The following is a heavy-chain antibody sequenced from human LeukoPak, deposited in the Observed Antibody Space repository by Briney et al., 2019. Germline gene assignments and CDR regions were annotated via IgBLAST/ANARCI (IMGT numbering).Heavy chain of an antibody. CDR1: GFTFSSYA. D-gene: IGHD2-15*01. Sequence: GGSLRLSCVVSGFTFSSYAMTWVRQAPGKGLEWVSAISASGGSTCYADSVKGRFTISRDNAKNSLYLQMNSLRAEDTAVYYCARACSGGSCYSHWGQGTLVTVSS. J-gene: IGHJ4*02. V-gene: IGHV3-23*01. CDR2: ISASGGST. CDR3: ARACSGGSCYSH.